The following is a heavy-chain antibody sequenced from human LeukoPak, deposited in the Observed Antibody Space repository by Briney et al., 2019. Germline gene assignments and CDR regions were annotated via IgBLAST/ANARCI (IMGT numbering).Heavy chain of an antibody. J-gene: IGHJ3*02. Sequence: PGGSLRLSCAASGFTFSSYGMHWVRQAPGKGLEWVAVIWYDGSNKYYADSVKGRFTISRDNSKNTLYLQMNSLRAEDTAVYYCARDREGVDYGDYNAFDIWGQGTMVTVSS. CDR2: IWYDGSNK. V-gene: IGHV3-33*01. CDR1: GFTFSSYG. CDR3: ARDREGVDYGDYNAFDI. D-gene: IGHD4-17*01.